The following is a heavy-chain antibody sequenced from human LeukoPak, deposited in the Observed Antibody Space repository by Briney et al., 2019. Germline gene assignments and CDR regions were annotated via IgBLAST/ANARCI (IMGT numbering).Heavy chain of an antibody. V-gene: IGHV4-30-4*08. Sequence: SETLSLTCTVSGGSINSGDYYWSWIRQPPGKGLEWIRYIYYSGSTYYNPSLKSRVTISIDTSKNQFSLKLSSVTAADTAVYYCARDPVHSTYSGSYSGAFDIWGQGTMVTVSS. D-gene: IGHD1-26*01. CDR1: GGSINSGDYY. CDR3: ARDPVHSTYSGSYSGAFDI. J-gene: IGHJ3*02. CDR2: IYYSGST.